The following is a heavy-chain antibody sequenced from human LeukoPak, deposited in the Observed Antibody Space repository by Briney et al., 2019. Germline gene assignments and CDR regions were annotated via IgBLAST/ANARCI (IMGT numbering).Heavy chain of an antibody. CDR2: INPNSGGT. Sequence: GASVKVSCKASGYTFTGYYMHWVRQAPGQGLEWMGWINPNSGGTNYAQKFQGRVTMTRDTSISTAYMELSRLRSDDTAVYYCARSPRYCSGGSCYSIDYWGQGTLVTVSS. V-gene: IGHV1-2*02. J-gene: IGHJ4*02. CDR1: GYTFTGYY. D-gene: IGHD2-15*01. CDR3: ARSPRYCSGGSCYSIDY.